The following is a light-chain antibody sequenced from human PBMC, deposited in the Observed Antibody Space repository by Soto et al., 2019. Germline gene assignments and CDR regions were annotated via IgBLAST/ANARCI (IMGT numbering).Light chain of an antibody. V-gene: IGKV3-20*01. CDR2: GAS. J-gene: IGKJ4*01. CDR3: QQYGTSFST. Sequence: EIVLTQSPGTLSLSPGERATLSCRASQSVSSSYLAWYQQKPGQAPRLLIYGASSRATGIPDRFSGSGSGTDFTLTISRLEPEDFAVYYCQQYGTSFSTFGGGTKVENK. CDR1: QSVSSSY.